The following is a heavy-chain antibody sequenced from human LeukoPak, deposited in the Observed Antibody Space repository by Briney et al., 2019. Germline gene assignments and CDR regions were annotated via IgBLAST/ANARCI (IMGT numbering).Heavy chain of an antibody. CDR3: ARDCSSTSCWFDP. V-gene: IGHV1-18*01. J-gene: IGHJ5*02. CDR2: ISAYNGNT. D-gene: IGHD2-2*01. CDR1: GYTFTIYG. Sequence: ASVTVSCKASGYTFTIYGISWVRPAPGQGLEWMGWISAYNGNTNYAQKLQGRVTMTTDTSTSTAYMELRSLRSDDTAVYYCARDCSSTSCWFDPWGQGTLVTVSS.